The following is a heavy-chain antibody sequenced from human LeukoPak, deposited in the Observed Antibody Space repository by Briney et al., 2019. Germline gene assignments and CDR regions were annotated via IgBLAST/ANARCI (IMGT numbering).Heavy chain of an antibody. Sequence: GGSLRLSCAASGFTFSSYAMSWVRQAPGKGLEWVAVISYDGSNKYYADSVKGRFTISRDNSKNTLYLQMNSLRAEDTAVYYCARDHSGSNFDYWGQGTLVTVSS. CDR1: GFTFSSYA. CDR2: ISYDGSNK. V-gene: IGHV3-30-3*01. D-gene: IGHD1-26*01. J-gene: IGHJ4*02. CDR3: ARDHSGSNFDY.